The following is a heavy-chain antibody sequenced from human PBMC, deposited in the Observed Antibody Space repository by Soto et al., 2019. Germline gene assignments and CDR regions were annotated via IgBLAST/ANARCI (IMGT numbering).Heavy chain of an antibody. CDR1: GFTFDDYA. D-gene: IGHD5-18*01. Sequence: GGSLRLSCAASGFTFDDYAMHWVRQAPGKGLEWVSLISGDGGSTYYADSVKGRFTISRDNSKNSLYLQMNSLRTEDTALYYCAKDFNTAMVIYYYYGMDVWGQGTTVTVSS. CDR3: AKDFNTAMVIYYYYGMDV. V-gene: IGHV3-43*02. J-gene: IGHJ6*02. CDR2: ISGDGGST.